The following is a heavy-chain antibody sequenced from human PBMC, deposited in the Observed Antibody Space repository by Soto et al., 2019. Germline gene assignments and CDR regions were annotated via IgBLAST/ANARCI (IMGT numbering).Heavy chain of an antibody. D-gene: IGHD3-22*01. CDR2: IKSKTDGGTT. J-gene: IGHJ4*02. Sequence: GSLRLSCAASGFTFSNAWMNWVRQAPGKGLEWVGRIKSKTDGGTTDYAAPVKGRFTISRDDSKNTLYLQMNSLKTEDTAVYYCTTDPVTMIVVVPYSGWGQGTLVTVSS. CDR1: GFTFSNAW. V-gene: IGHV3-15*07. CDR3: TTDPVTMIVVVPYSG.